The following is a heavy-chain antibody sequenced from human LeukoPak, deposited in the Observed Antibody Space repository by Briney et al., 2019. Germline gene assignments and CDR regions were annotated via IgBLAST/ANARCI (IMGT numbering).Heavy chain of an antibody. Sequence: PSETLSLTCIVSGASISDYYWSWIRQPAGKGLEWIGRIDTSGSTNYKPSLKSRLTMSVDTSKRQFSLRLTSVTAADTAVYYCAREVGVSSPRPLDSWGQGTLVTVSS. D-gene: IGHD1-26*01. J-gene: IGHJ4*02. V-gene: IGHV4-4*07. CDR2: IDTSGST. CDR1: GASISDYY. CDR3: AREVGVSSPRPLDS.